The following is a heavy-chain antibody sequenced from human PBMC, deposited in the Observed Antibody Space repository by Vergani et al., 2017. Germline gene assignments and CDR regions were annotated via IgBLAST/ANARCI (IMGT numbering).Heavy chain of an antibody. CDR2: ISWNSNSI. V-gene: IGHV3-9*02. J-gene: IGHJ5*02. Sequence: EVQLEESGGGLVLPGRSLSLSCVASGFTSAGYAMHWVRQASGKGLEWVSGISWNSNSIGYADSVKGRFTISRDNAKNSLYLQMNSLRAEDTALYYCAKDLGTSSGGGWFDPWGQGTLVTVSS. CDR1: GFTSAGYA. D-gene: IGHD6-6*01. CDR3: AKDLGTSSGGGWFDP.